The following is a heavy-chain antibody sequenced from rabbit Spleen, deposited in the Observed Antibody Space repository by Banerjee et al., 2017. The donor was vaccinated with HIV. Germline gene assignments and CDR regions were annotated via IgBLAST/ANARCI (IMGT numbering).Heavy chain of an antibody. CDR2: IEGGSSAFS. D-gene: IGHD8-1*01. J-gene: IGHJ6*01. CDR1: GVSFSSSSY. CDR3: ARDSGSSFSSYGMDL. V-gene: IGHV1S40*01. Sequence: QSLEESGGDLVKPGASLTLTCTASGVSFSSSSYMCWVRQAPGKGLEWIACIEGGSSAFSYFASWAKGRFTISKTSSTTVTLQMTSLTAADTATYFCARDSGSSFSSYGMDLWGPGTLVTVS.